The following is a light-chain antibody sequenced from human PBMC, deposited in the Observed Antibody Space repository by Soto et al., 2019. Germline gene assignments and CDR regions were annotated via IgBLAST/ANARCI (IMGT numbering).Light chain of an antibody. Sequence: EIVMTQSPGTLSVSPGERATLSCRASQSVSSQLAWYQQKPGQAPRLLIYDASNRATGIPARFSGSGSGTGFTLTITRLEPEDFAVYFCQQYGDSITFGQGTRLEIK. CDR3: QQYGDSIT. V-gene: IGKV3-20*01. CDR2: DAS. J-gene: IGKJ5*01. CDR1: QSVSSQ.